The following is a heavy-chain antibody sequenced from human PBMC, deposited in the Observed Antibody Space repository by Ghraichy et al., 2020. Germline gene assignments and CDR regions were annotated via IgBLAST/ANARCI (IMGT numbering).Heavy chain of an antibody. CDR3: ARGYAGSSGGMDV. D-gene: IGHD4-23*01. V-gene: IGHV4-34*01. J-gene: IGHJ6*02. CDR1: GGSFSGYY. Sequence: SETLSLTCAVYGGSFSGYYWSWIRQPPGKGLEWIGEINHSGSTNYNPSLKSRVTISVDTSKNQFSLKLSSVTAADTAVYYCARGYAGSSGGMDVWGQGTTVTVSS. CDR2: INHSGST.